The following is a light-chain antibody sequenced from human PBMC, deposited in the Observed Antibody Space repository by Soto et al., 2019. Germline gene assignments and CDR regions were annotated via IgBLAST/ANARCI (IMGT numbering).Light chain of an antibody. Sequence: ESGLARSPGTLSLSPGERATLSCRASQSVSSYLAWYQQKPGQAPRLLIYDASNRATGIPARFSGSGSGTDFTLTISSLEPEDFAVYYCQQRSNWPWTFGQGTKVAIK. J-gene: IGKJ1*01. CDR1: QSVSSY. V-gene: IGKV3-11*01. CDR3: QQRSNWPWT. CDR2: DAS.